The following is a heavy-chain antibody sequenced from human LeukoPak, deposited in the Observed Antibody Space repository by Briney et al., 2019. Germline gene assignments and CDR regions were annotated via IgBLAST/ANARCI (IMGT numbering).Heavy chain of an antibody. D-gene: IGHD3-10*01. CDR2: IYYSGST. Sequence: SETLSLTCTVSGSISSYYWSWIRQPPGKGLEWIGYIYYSGSTNYNPSLKSRVTISVDTSKNQFSLKLSSVTAADTAVYYCARGYYGSGSLIDYWGQGTLVTVSS. CDR3: ARGYYGSGSLIDY. CDR1: GSISSYY. V-gene: IGHV4-59*01. J-gene: IGHJ4*02.